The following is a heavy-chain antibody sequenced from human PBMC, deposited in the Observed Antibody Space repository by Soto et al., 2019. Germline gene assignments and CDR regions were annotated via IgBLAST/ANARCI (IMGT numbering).Heavy chain of an antibody. CDR3: AGGGVRGVITRARDYYGMDV. CDR2: IYPGDSDT. J-gene: IGHJ6*02. D-gene: IGHD3-10*01. V-gene: IGHV5-51*01. Sequence: GESLKISCKGSGYSFTSYWIGWVRQMPGKGLECMGIIYPGDSDTRYSPSFQGQVTISADKSISTAYLQWSSLKASDTAMYYCAGGGVRGVITRARDYYGMDVWGQGTTVTVSS. CDR1: GYSFTSYW.